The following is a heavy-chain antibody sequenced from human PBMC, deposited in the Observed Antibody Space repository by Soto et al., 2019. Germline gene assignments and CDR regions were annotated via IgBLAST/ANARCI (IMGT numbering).Heavy chain of an antibody. CDR3: ARRYGSAFDF. CDR1: RCSLTTGGFS. D-gene: IGHD3-10*01. V-gene: IGHV4-30-2*02. Sequence: SETPSPPPPLPRCSLTTGGFSPGWIRQPPGKGLEWIGYIYHSGSTYYNPSLKSRVTISVDRSKNQFSLKLSSVTAADTAVYYCARRYGSAFDFWGQGTMVTVSS. CDR2: IYHSGST. J-gene: IGHJ3*01.